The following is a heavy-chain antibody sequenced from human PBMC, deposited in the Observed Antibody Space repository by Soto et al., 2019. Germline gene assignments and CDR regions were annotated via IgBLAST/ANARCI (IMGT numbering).Heavy chain of an antibody. Sequence: ASVKVSCKASGYTFSIYDINWVRQATGQGLEWMGWMNPNSGNTGYAQKFQGRVTMTRNTSISTAYMELSSLRSEDTAVYYCARARQIVPASYYYYYMDVWGKGTTVTVSS. J-gene: IGHJ6*03. V-gene: IGHV1-8*01. D-gene: IGHD2-2*01. CDR2: MNPNSGNT. CDR1: GYTFSIYD. CDR3: ARARQIVPASYYYYYMDV.